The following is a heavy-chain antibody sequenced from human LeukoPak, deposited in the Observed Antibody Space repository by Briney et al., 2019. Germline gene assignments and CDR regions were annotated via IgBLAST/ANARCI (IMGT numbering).Heavy chain of an antibody. CDR1: GFIFGDYV. J-gene: IGHJ4*02. D-gene: IGHD2/OR15-2a*01. CDR3: TRRMTFDY. Sequence: GGSLRLSCTGSGFIFGDYVISWFRQAPGKGLEWVGFIRSKGFGGTTDYAASVKDRFTISRDDSRSIAYLQMNSLKTEDSAVYYCTRRMTFDYWGQGTLVTVSS. V-gene: IGHV3-49*03. CDR2: IRSKGFGGTT.